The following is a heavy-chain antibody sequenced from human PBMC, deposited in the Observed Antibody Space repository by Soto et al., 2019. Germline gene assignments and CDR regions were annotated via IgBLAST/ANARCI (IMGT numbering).Heavy chain of an antibody. CDR3: ARDGPHRWIDY. CDR1: GYTFSDCR. Sequence: QVQLVQSGAEVKKPGASVKVSCKASGYTFSDCRMHWVRQAPGQGLEWMGIINPSGGATTYAQKVQGRVTMTRDTSTNTVYMDLSSLTSEDTAVYYCARDGPHRWIDYWGQGTLVTASS. V-gene: IGHV1-46*01. CDR2: INPSGGAT. J-gene: IGHJ4*02.